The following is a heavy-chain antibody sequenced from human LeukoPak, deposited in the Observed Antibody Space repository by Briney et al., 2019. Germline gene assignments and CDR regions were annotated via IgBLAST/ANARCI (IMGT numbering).Heavy chain of an antibody. D-gene: IGHD2-8*01. CDR3: AAMYTSSHS. V-gene: IGHV4-39*07. CDR1: GGSISGSRYY. J-gene: IGHJ5*02. CDR2: WSDSGST. Sequence: ASETLSLTCTVSGGSISGSRYYWGWIRQTPGKGLEWIASWSDSGSTYYNASLRSRLIISVDTSKNQFSLKVISVTAADTAVYHCAAMYTSSHSWGQGTLVTVSS.